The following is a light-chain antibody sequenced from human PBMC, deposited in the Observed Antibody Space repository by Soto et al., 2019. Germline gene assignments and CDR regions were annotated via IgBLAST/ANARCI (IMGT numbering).Light chain of an antibody. CDR2: SSN. V-gene: IGLV1-44*01. CDR1: SSNIGSNT. CDR3: APWDDSLNGPV. J-gene: IGLJ3*02. Sequence: QSALTQPPSASGTPGQRVTISCSGSSSNIGSNTVNWYQQFPGTAPKLLIYSSNQRPSGVPDRFSGSKSGTSASLAISGLQSEDEADYYCAPWDDSLNGPVFGGGTKLTVL.